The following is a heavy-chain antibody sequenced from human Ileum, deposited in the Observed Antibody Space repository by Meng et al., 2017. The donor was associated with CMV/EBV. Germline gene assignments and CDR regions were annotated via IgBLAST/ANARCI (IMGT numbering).Heavy chain of an antibody. V-gene: IGHV4/OR15-8*02. CDR1: GDTNMGKNG. CDR2: GKNSEDN. Sequence: TVYLTCVGTGDTNMGKNGRNGVREPPGRGMEWIGEGKNSEDNNYKPSLESRVTISIDISKRQFSLKLTSVTAADTAVYFCGDPPAAYWGQGILVTVSS. CDR3: GDPPAAY. J-gene: IGHJ4*02. D-gene: IGHD6-25*01.